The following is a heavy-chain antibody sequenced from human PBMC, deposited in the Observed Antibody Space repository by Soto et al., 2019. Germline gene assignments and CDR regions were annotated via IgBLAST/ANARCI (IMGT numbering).Heavy chain of an antibody. J-gene: IGHJ4*02. D-gene: IGHD3-3*01. CDR2: INAGNGNT. Sequence: VASVKVSCKASGYTFTSYAMHWVRQAPGQRLEWMGWINAGNGNTKYSQKFQGRVTITRDTSASTAYMELSSLRSEDTAVYYCARDGSASVLRFLEWLLGSYFDYWGQGTLVTVSS. CDR3: ARDGSASVLRFLEWLLGSYFDY. CDR1: GYTFTSYA. V-gene: IGHV1-3*01.